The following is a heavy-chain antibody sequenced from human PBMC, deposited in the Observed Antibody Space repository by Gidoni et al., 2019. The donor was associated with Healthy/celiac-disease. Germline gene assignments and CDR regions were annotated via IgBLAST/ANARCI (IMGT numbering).Heavy chain of an antibody. D-gene: IGHD2-2*02. J-gene: IGHJ6*03. CDR3: ARGHCSSTSCYMGYYYYYMDV. Sequence: QVQRVQPGAEGKKPGASEKVTCKASGYTITSNGSSRVRQAPGQGLEWMGWSRADNGNTNSAQKLQVRVTMTTDTSTSTAYMELWSLRSDDTAVYYCARGHCSSTSCYMGYYYYYMDVWGKVTTVTVSS. CDR1: GYTITSNG. CDR2: SRADNGNT. V-gene: IGHV1-18*04.